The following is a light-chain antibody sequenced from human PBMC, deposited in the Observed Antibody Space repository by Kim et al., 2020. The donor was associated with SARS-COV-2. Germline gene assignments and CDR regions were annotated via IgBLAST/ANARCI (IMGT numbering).Light chain of an antibody. CDR3: NSRDSNDNVV. Sequence: ALGQTVSITCQGDRLRSYYATWYQHKPGQAPILVIYGKNNRPSGIPDRFSGSSSGNTASLTITGTQAGDEADYYCNSRDSNDNVVFGGGTQLTVL. V-gene: IGLV3-19*01. CDR1: RLRSYY. J-gene: IGLJ2*01. CDR2: GKN.